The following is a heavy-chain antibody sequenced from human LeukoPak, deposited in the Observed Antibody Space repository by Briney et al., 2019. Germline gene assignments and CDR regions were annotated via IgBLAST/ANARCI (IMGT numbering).Heavy chain of an antibody. J-gene: IGHJ4*02. V-gene: IGHV4-30-2*03. D-gene: IGHD4-11*01. CDR1: GGSISSGGYS. CDR3: ASDYSYGSGY. CDR2: IYHSGST. Sequence: SETLSLTCAVSGGSISSGGYSWSWIRQPPGKGLEWIGSIYHSGSTYYNPSLKSRVTISVDTSKNQFSLKLSSVTAADTAVYYCASDYSYGSGYWGQGTLVTVSS.